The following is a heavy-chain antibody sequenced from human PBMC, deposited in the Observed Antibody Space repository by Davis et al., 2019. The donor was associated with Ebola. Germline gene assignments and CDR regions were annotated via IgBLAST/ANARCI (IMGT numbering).Heavy chain of an antibody. CDR3: AREPGSVGRRYFDL. D-gene: IGHD3-10*01. V-gene: IGHV1-69*13. J-gene: IGHJ2*01. CDR2: IIPIFGTA. CDR1: GGTFSSYA. Sequence: SVKVSCKASGGTFSSYAISWVRQAPGQGLEWVGGIIPIFGTANYAQKFQGRVTITADESTSTAYMELSSLRSEDTAVYYCAREPGSVGRRYFDLWGRGTLVTVSS.